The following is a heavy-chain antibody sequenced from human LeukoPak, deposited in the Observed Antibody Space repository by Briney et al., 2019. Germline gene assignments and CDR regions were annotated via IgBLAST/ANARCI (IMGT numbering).Heavy chain of an antibody. CDR2: INSDGSST. J-gene: IGHJ3*02. CDR3: ASGLGYYDSSGYPSAFDI. V-gene: IGHV3-74*01. D-gene: IGHD3-22*01. CDR1: GFTFSSYW. Sequence: PGGSLRLSRAASGFTFSSYWMHWVRQAPGKGLVWVSRINSDGSSTSYADSVKGRFTISRDNAKNTLYLQMNSLRAEDTAVYYCASGLGYYDSSGYPSAFDIWGQGTMVTVSS.